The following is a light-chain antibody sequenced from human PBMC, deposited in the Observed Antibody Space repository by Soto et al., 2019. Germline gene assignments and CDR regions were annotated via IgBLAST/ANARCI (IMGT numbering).Light chain of an antibody. CDR1: NIGGRS. Sequence: SYELAQPPSVSVAPGQTARISCGGNNIGGRSVHWYQQKPGQAPVLVVYDDNDRPSGIPERFSGSNSGNTATLTISRVEAGDEADYYCPVWDSSTDHRVFGTGTKATVL. J-gene: IGLJ1*01. V-gene: IGLV3-21*02. CDR3: PVWDSSTDHRV. CDR2: DDN.